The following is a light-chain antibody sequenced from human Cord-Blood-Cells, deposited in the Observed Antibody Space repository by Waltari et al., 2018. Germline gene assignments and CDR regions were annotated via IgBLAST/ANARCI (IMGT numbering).Light chain of an antibody. Sequence: QSALTQPRSVSGPPGQSVTISCTGTSSDVGGYNYVSWYQQHPGKAPKLMIYDVSKRPSGVPDRFSGSKSGNTASLTISGLQAEDEADYYCCSYAGSYTFDYVFGTGTKVTVL. CDR3: CSYAGSYTFDYV. V-gene: IGLV2-11*01. CDR2: DVS. J-gene: IGLJ1*01. CDR1: SSDVGGYNY.